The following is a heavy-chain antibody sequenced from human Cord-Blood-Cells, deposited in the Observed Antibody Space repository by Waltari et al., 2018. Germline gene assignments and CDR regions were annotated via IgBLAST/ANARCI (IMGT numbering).Heavy chain of an antibody. J-gene: IGHJ4*02. D-gene: IGHD7-27*01. Sequence: QVQLQQWGAGLLKPSETLSLPCAVYGGSFSGYYWSWIRQPPGKGLEWIGEINHSGSTNYNPSLKSRVTISVDTSKNQFSLKLSSVTAADTAVYYCARDQNWGGPDYWGQGTLVTVSS. CDR2: INHSGST. CDR3: ARDQNWGGPDY. CDR1: GGSFSGYY. V-gene: IGHV4-34*01.